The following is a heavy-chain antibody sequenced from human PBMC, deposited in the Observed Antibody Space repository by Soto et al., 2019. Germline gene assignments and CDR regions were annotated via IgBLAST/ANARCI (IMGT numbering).Heavy chain of an antibody. J-gene: IGHJ6*02. CDR2: ISAYNGNT. CDR1: GYTFTSYG. D-gene: IGHD5-18*01. V-gene: IGHV1-18*04. Sequence: GASVKVSCKASGYTFTSYGISWVRQAPGQGLEWMGWISAYNGNTNYAQKLQGRVTMTTDTSTSTAYMELRSLRSDDTAVYYCARDSRTWIQSPGGGYYYYYGMDVWGQGTTVTVSS. CDR3: ARDSRTWIQSPGGGYYYYYGMDV.